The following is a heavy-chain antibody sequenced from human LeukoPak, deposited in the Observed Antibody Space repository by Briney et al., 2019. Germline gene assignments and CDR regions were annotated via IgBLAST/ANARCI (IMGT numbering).Heavy chain of an antibody. CDR1: GGSISSYY. V-gene: IGHV4-59*01. CDR2: IYYSGST. J-gene: IGHJ6*02. D-gene: IGHD3-3*01. Sequence: SETLSLTCTVSGGSISSYYWSWIRQPPGKGLEWIGYIYYSGSTNYNPYLKSRVTISVDTSKNQFSLKLSSVTAADTAVYYCARDRFLSREDYYYGMDVWGQGTTVTVSS. CDR3: ARDRFLSREDYYYGMDV.